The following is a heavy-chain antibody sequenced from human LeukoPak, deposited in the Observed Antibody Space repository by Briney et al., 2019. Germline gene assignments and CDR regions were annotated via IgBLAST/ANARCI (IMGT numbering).Heavy chain of an antibody. CDR1: GYTFTSYD. J-gene: IGHJ6*02. CDR3: ARDFTDIVVVPAAIGHGGYYYYYGMDV. D-gene: IGHD2-2*01. CDR2: MNPNSGNT. Sequence: ASVKVSCKASGYTFTSYDINWVRQATGQGLEWMGWMNPNSGNTGYAQKFQGRVTMTRNTSISTAYMELSSLRSEDTAVYYCARDFTDIVVVPAAIGHGGYYYYYGMDVWGQGTTVTVSS. V-gene: IGHV1-8*01.